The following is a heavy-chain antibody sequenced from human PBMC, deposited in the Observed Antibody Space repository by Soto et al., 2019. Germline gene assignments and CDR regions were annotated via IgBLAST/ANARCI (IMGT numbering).Heavy chain of an antibody. CDR3: ANTLTKTLPATAIPLGMA. J-gene: IGHJ4*02. CDR2: ISGSGGST. CDR1: GFTFSSYA. Sequence: PGGSLRLSCAASGFTFSSYAMSWVRQAPGKGLEWVSAISGSGGSTYYADSVKGRFTISRDNSKNTLYLQMNSLRAEDTAVYYCANTLTKTLPATAIPLGMAWGQGTLVTVSS. V-gene: IGHV3-23*01. D-gene: IGHD2-2*02.